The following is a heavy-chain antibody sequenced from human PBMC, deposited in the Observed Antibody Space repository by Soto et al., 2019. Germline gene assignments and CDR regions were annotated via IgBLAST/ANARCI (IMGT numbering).Heavy chain of an antibody. V-gene: IGHV3-15*01. CDR3: TTVGGRGSGSYYKFQH. CDR1: GFTFSNIW. J-gene: IGHJ1*01. Sequence: GGSLRLSCVASGFTFSNIWMTWVRQAPGKGLEWVGRIKTKTDAGTTDYAAPVKGRFTISRDDSKNTLYLQMNSLQSEDTAVYYCTTVGGRGSGSYYKFQHWGQGTLVTVSS. D-gene: IGHD3-10*01. CDR2: IKTKTDAGTT.